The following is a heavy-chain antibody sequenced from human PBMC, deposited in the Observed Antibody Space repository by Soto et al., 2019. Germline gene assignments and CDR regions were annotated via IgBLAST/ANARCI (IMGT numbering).Heavy chain of an antibody. Sequence: PGGSLRLSCAASGFTFSAYSMHWVRQAPGEGLEWVAVISYHGSDKYYADSVKGRFTISRDNSKNTLYLQMNSLRAEDTAVYYCVRDQYTTGWYWFDPWGQGTLVTVSS. J-gene: IGHJ5*02. CDR1: GFTFSAYS. D-gene: IGHD6-19*01. CDR3: VRDQYTTGWYWFDP. V-gene: IGHV3-30-3*01. CDR2: ISYHGSDK.